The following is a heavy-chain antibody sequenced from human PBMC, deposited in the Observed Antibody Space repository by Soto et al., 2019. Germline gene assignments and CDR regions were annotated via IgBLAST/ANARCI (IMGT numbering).Heavy chain of an antibody. CDR2: FDPEDGET. V-gene: IGHV1-24*01. CDR3: ATATSSGYAFDI. D-gene: IGHD3-22*01. J-gene: IGHJ3*02. Sequence: ASVKVSCKVSGYTLTELSMHWMRQAPGKGLEWKGGFDPEDGETIYAQKFQGRVTMTEDTSTDTAYMELSSLRSEDTAVYYCATATSSGYAFDIWGQGTMVTV. CDR1: GYTLTELS.